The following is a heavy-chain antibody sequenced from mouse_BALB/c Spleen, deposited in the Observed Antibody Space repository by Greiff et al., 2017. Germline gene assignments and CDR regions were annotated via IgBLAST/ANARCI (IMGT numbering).Heavy chain of an antibody. J-gene: IGHJ2*01. CDR2: INPSNGRT. V-gene: IGHV1S81*02. CDR1: GYTFTSYW. D-gene: IGHD1-1*01. Sequence: VKLQQPGAELVKPGASVKLSCKASGYTFTSYWMHWVKQRPGQGLEWIGEINPSNGRTNYNEKFKSKATLTVDKSSSTAYMQLSSLTSEDSAVYYCARDSSYEGVFDYWGQGTTLTVSS. CDR3: ARDSSYEGVFDY.